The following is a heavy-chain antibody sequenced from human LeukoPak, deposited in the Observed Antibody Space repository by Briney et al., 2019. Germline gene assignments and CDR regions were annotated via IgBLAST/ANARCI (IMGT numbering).Heavy chain of an antibody. CDR2: INPKSGGT. CDR3: AKENYRFDS. Sequence: ASVKVSCKASGYTFTGYYLHWVRQAPGQGLEWMGWINPKSGGTKYAQKFQGRVTMTRDTSVSTAYMELSRLRSDDTAVYYCAKENYRFDSWGQGTLVTVSS. J-gene: IGHJ5*01. D-gene: IGHD5-24*01. V-gene: IGHV1-2*02. CDR1: GYTFTGYY.